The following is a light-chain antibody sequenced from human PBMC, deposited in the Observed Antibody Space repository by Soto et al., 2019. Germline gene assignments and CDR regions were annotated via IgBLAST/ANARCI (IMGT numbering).Light chain of an antibody. Sequence: AIRMTQSPSSFSASTGDRVTITCRASQGISSYLAWYQQKPGKAPKLLIYAASTLQSGVPSRFSGSGSGTDFTLTISSLQSEDFATYYCQQYFSYPYTFGLGTKVEIK. CDR1: QGISSY. CDR2: AAS. J-gene: IGKJ1*01. CDR3: QQYFSYPYT. V-gene: IGKV1-8*01.